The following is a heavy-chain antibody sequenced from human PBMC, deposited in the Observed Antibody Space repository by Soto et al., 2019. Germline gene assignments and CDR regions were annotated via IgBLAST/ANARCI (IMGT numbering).Heavy chain of an antibody. D-gene: IGHD2-2*01. V-gene: IGHV3-30*03. CDR1: GFILSTYG. CDR3: ARDSGPSNWYNWFHP. CDR2: ISHDGNAQ. Sequence: GGSLRLSCAASGFILSTYGMHWVRQAPGKGLEWVAMISHDGNAQYYVDSVKGRFSVSRDTSKNTLHLHMNSLRSEDTGLYYCARDSGPSNWYNWFHPWGQGTLVTVSS. J-gene: IGHJ5*02.